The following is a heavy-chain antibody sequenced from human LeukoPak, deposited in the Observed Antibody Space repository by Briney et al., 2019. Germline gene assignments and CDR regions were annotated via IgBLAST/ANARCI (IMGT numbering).Heavy chain of an antibody. D-gene: IGHD2-2*01. J-gene: IGHJ6*04. CDR1: GGSFSGYY. Sequence: SETLSLTCVVYGGSFSGYYWSWIRQPPGKGLEWIGEINHSGSTNYNPSLKSRVTISVDTSKNQFSLKLSSVTAADTAVYYCAREPIRKYCSSTSCPRYYYYGMDVWGKGTTVTVSS. CDR2: INHSGST. CDR3: AREPIRKYCSSTSCPRYYYYGMDV. V-gene: IGHV4-34*01.